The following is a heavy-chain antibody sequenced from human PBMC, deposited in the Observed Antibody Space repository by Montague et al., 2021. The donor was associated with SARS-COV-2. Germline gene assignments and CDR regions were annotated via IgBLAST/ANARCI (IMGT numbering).Heavy chain of an antibody. D-gene: IGHD5-18*01. CDR3: ARDRVSPGYGDAFDV. CDR1: GFTFSNFS. V-gene: IGHV3-30*04. Sequence: SLRLSCAASGFTFSNFSIHWVRQAPGKGLEWVALITYDGLDKFYADSVKGRFTISRDNSKNTLFLRLNSLTPEDTAVYYCARDRVSPGYGDAFDVWGRGTLVTVSS. J-gene: IGHJ3*01. CDR2: ITYDGLDK.